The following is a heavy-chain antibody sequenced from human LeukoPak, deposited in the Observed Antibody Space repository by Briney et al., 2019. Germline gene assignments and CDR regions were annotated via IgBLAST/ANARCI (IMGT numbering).Heavy chain of an antibody. CDR2: IYHSGST. J-gene: IGHJ4*02. CDR3: AGGSGWYGPVIDY. D-gene: IGHD6-19*01. CDR1: GGSISSGGYY. Sequence: SQTLSLTCTVSGGSISSGGYYWSWIRQPPGKGLEWIGYIYHSGSTYYNPSLKSRVTISVDKSKNQFSLKLSSVTAADTAVYYCAGGSGWYGPVIDYWGQGTLVTVSS. V-gene: IGHV4-30-2*01.